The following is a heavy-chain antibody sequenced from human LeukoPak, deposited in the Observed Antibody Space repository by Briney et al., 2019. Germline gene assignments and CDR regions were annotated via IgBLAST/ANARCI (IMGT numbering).Heavy chain of an antibody. Sequence: GGSLRLSCAASGFTFISYEMNWVRQAPGKGLEWVSYISSGGSTIYYADSVKGRFTISRDNATNSLYLQMMSLLGEDKTADYCARDLRRSRSYWEDAFDIWGQGTMVTVSS. CDR1: GFTFISYE. D-gene: IGHD1-26*01. V-gene: IGHV3-48*03. CDR2: ISSGGSTI. J-gene: IGHJ3*02. CDR3: ARDLRRSRSYWEDAFDI.